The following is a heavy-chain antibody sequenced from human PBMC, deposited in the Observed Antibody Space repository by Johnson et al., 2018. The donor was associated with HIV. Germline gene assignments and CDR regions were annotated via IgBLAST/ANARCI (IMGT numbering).Heavy chain of an antibody. V-gene: IGHV3-7*01. D-gene: IGHD1-26*01. CDR3: AKGGQWELLAAFDI. J-gene: IGHJ3*02. CDR1: GFTFSNHH. Sequence: VQLVESGGGLVQPGGSLRLSCAVSGFTFSNHHMTWVRQAPGKGLEWVANINQDGSDKYYVDSVKGRFTISRDNSKNTLYLQMNSLRAEDTAVYCCAKGGQWELLAAFDIWGQGTMVTVSS. CDR2: INQDGSDK.